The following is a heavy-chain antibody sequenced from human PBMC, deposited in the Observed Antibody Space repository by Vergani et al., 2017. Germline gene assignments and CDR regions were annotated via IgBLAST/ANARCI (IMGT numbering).Heavy chain of an antibody. Sequence: EVQLLESGGGLVQPGGSLRLSCAASGFTFSSYAMSWVRQAPGKGLEWVSAISGSGGSTYYADSVKGRFTISRDNSKNTLYLQMNSLRAEDTAVYYCAKWIIRGDLNMVRGEVCGFDYWGQGTLVTVSS. V-gene: IGHV3-23*01. CDR3: AKWIIRGDLNMVRGEVCGFDY. CDR2: ISGSGGST. CDR1: GFTFSSYA. J-gene: IGHJ4*02. D-gene: IGHD3-10*01.